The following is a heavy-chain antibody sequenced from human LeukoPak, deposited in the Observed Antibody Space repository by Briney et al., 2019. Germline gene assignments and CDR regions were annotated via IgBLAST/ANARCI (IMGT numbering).Heavy chain of an antibody. J-gene: IGHJ4*02. Sequence: SETLSLTCTVSGGSISSSSYYWGWIRQPPGKGLEWIGSIYYSGSTYYNPSLKSRVTISVDTSKNQFSLKLSSVTAADTAVYYCAGTYYYDSSGYYSFDYWGQGTLVTVSP. CDR1: GGSISSSSYY. V-gene: IGHV4-39*01. CDR3: AGTYYYDSSGYYSFDY. CDR2: IYYSGST. D-gene: IGHD3-22*01.